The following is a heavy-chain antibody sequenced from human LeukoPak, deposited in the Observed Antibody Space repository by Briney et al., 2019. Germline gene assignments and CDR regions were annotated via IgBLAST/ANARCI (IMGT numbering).Heavy chain of an antibody. CDR1: GFTFSSYA. J-gene: IGHJ4*02. D-gene: IGHD6-13*01. CDR3: AKGGSSWYEVPFDY. CDR2: ISGSGGST. V-gene: IGHV3-23*01. Sequence: PGGSLRLSCAASGFTFSSYAMSWVRKAPGKGLEWVSAISGSGGSTYYADSVKGRFTISRDNSKNTLYLQMNSLRAEDTAVYYCAKGGSSWYEVPFDYWGQGTLVTVSS.